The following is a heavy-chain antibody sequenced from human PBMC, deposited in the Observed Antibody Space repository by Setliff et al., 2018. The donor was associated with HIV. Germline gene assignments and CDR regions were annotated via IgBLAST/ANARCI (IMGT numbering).Heavy chain of an antibody. CDR3: ARGNYNFWSGYYPLDYYYYYMDV. V-gene: IGHV4-31*03. J-gene: IGHJ6*03. D-gene: IGHD3-3*01. Sequence: KPSETLSLTCTVSGGSISNDGYYWNWIRQLPGKGLEWIGYIYYSGSTYYTPSLKSRLTISVDTSKNQFSLRLSSVTAADTAVYFCARGNYNFWSGYYPLDYYYYYMDVWGKGTTVTVSS. CDR1: GGSISNDGYY. CDR2: IYYSGST.